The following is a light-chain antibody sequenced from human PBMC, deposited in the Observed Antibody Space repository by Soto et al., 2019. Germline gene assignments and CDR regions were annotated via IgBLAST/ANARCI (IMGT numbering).Light chain of an antibody. V-gene: IGKV3-20*01. Sequence: EIVLTQSPATLSLSPGERATLSCRASQSVSSYLAWYQQKPGQAPRLLIYGASSRATGLPDRFSGSGSGTDFTLTISRLESEDFAVYYCQQYGSSPTWTFGQGTKVDIK. CDR2: GAS. CDR3: QQYGSSPTWT. CDR1: QSVSSY. J-gene: IGKJ1*01.